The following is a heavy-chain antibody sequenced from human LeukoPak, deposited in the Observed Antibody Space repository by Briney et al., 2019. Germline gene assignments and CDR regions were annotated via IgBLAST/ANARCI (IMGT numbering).Heavy chain of an antibody. Sequence: PGGSLRLSCAASGFTFSTLGMNWVRQAPGKGLEWVSHISSISDTIKYADSVKGRFTISRDNDKNLLYLQMNSLRSEDTAVYYCASYSNYMDWFDPWGQGTLVTVSS. CDR3: ASYSNYMDWFDP. V-gene: IGHV3-48*01. CDR1: GFTFSTLG. J-gene: IGHJ5*02. D-gene: IGHD4-11*01. CDR2: ISSISDTI.